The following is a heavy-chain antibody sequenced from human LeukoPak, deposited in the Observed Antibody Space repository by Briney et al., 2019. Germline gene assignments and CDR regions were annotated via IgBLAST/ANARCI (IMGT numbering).Heavy chain of an antibody. V-gene: IGHV1-2*02. CDR2: INPNSGGT. J-gene: IGHJ4*02. D-gene: IGHD6-19*01. Sequence: ASVKVSCKASGYTFTSYGISWVRQAPGQGLEWMGWINPNSGGTNYAQKFQGRVAMTRDTSISTAYMDLSRLRSDDTAVYYCARVRKQWLIYDYWGQGTLVTVSS. CDR1: GYTFTSYG. CDR3: ARVRKQWLIYDY.